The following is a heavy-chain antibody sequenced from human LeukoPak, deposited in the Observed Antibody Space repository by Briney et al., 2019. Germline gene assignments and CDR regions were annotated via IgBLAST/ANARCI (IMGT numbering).Heavy chain of an antibody. Sequence: ASVKVSCKASGYTFTGYYMHWVRQAPGQRLEWMGWINPNSGGTNYAQKFQGRVTMTRDTSISTAYMELSRLRSDDTAVYYCARGPYQRYGDYRYYYYMDVWGKGTTVTVSS. CDR1: GYTFTGYY. V-gene: IGHV1-2*02. CDR3: ARGPYQRYGDYRYYYYMDV. CDR2: INPNSGGT. D-gene: IGHD4-17*01. J-gene: IGHJ6*03.